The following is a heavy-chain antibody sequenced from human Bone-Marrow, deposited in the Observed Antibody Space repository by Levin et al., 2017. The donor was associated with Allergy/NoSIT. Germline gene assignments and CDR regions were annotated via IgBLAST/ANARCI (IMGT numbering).Heavy chain of an antibody. CDR1: GFTFNRAS. V-gene: IGHV1-58*01. Sequence: KISCQASGFTFNRASFQWVRQARGERLEWIGWIVGSSGETTYAHKLQDRVTFIRDVSTSTVYMQLTSLRPEDTAVYYCAADPKGWGSSIRKSFGMNVWGQGTTVTVSS. J-gene: IGHJ6*02. CDR2: IVGSSGET. D-gene: IGHD3-16*01. CDR3: AADPKGWGSSIRKSFGMNV.